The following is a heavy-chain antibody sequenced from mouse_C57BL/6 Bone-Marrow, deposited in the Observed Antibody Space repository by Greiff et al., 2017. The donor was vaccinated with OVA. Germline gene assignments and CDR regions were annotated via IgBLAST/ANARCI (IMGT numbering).Heavy chain of an antibody. J-gene: IGHJ4*01. V-gene: IGHV1-22*01. CDR1: GYTFTDYN. D-gene: IGHD1-1*01. Sequence: VQLQQSGPELVKPGASVKMSCKASGYTFTDYNMHWVKQSHGKSLEWIGYINPNNGGTSYNQKFKGKATLTVNKSSSTAYMELRSLTSEDSAVYYCATTTVGYYYAMDYWGQGTSVTVSS. CDR3: ATTTVGYYYAMDY. CDR2: INPNNGGT.